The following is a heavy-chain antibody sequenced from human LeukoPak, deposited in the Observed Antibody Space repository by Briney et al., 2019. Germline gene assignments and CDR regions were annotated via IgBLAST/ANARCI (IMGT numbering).Heavy chain of an antibody. D-gene: IGHD2-21*01. CDR2: IYYSGST. J-gene: IGHJ3*02. CDR1: GGSISSSSYY. CDR3: ARAPAIVVVSVNAFDI. V-gene: IGHV4-39*01. Sequence: SETLSLTCTVSGGSISSSSYYWGWIRQPPGKGLEWIGSIYYSGSTYYNPSLKSRVTISVDTSKNQFSLKLSSVTAADTAVYYCARAPAIVVVSVNAFDIWGQGTMVTVSS.